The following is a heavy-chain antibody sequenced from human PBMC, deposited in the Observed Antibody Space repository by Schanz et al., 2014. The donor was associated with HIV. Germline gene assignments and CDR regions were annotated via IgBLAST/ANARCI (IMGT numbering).Heavy chain of an antibody. Sequence: QVQMVQSGAEVKEPGSSLKISCKGSGDTFNSYALNWVRQAPGQGLEWMGGIIPMLGTANYAQKFQGRVSINADEFTNTADMDLSSLRSDDTAIYYCARSRYGDYPYYFDYWGQGTRVIVSS. D-gene: IGHD4-17*01. CDR1: GDTFNSYA. CDR3: ARSRYGDYPYYFDY. J-gene: IGHJ4*02. CDR2: IIPMLGTA. V-gene: IGHV1-69*01.